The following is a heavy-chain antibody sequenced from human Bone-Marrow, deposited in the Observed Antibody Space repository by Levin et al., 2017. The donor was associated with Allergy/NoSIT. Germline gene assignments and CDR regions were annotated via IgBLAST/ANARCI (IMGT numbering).Heavy chain of an antibody. Sequence: ASVKVSCKASGFTFTSSAMQWVRQARGQRLEWIGWIVVGSGNTNYAQKFQERVTITRDMSTSTAYMELSSLRSEDTAVYYCAADEDTAMGYFDYWGQGTLVTVSS. CDR2: IVVGSGNT. J-gene: IGHJ4*02. V-gene: IGHV1-58*02. CDR3: AADEDTAMGYFDY. D-gene: IGHD5-18*01. CDR1: GFTFTSSA.